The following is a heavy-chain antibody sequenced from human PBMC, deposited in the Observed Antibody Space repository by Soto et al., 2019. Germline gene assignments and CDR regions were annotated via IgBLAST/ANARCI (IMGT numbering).Heavy chain of an antibody. CDR2: ISSSSSTI. CDR3: ARDRRDYVFGLEHFDY. CDR1: GFTFSSYS. V-gene: IGHV3-48*02. J-gene: IGHJ4*02. Sequence: GGSLRLSCAASGFTFSSYSMNWVRQAPGKGLEWVSYISSSSSTIYYADSVKGRFTISRDNAKNSLYLQMNSLRDEDTAVYYCARDRRDYVFGLEHFDYWGQGTLVTVSS. D-gene: IGHD3-16*01.